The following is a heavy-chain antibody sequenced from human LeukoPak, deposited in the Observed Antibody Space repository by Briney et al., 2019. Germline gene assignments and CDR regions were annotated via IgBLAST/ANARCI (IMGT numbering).Heavy chain of an antibody. Sequence: GGSLRLSCAASGFTFSSYSMNWVRQAPGKGLEWVSSISSSSSYIYYADSVKGRFTISRDNANNSLYLQMNSLRAEDTAVYYCARDTRYYYGSGSPDYWGQGTLVTVSS. V-gene: IGHV3-21*01. CDR1: GFTFSSYS. CDR2: ISSSSSYI. CDR3: ARDTRYYYGSGSPDY. J-gene: IGHJ4*02. D-gene: IGHD3-10*01.